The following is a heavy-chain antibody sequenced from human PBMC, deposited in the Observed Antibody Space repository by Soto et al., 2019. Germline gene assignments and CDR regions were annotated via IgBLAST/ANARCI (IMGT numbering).Heavy chain of an antibody. CDR2: ISSSGTDT. V-gene: IGHV3-23*01. CDR3: ARRRGSGNYFIDL. D-gene: IGHD3-10*01. Sequence: EVQLLGSGGGLVQLGGSLRLSCAASGFTFSNSDMVWVRQAPGKGLEWVSTISSSGTDTYYADSVKGRFTISRDNSRDTLFLQVNNLRAEDTALYHCARRRGSGNYFIDLWGQGTLVTVSS. J-gene: IGHJ4*02. CDR1: GFTFSNSD.